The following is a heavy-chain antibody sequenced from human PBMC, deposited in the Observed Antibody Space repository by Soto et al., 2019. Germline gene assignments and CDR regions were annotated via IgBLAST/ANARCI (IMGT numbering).Heavy chain of an antibody. CDR2: INHSGST. CDR3: ARGVRVPADTHPPVFDY. J-gene: IGHJ4*02. D-gene: IGHD2-2*01. V-gene: IGHV4-34*01. Sequence: SETLSLTCAVYGGSFSGYYWSWIRQPPGKGLEWIGEINHSGSTSYNPSLKSRVTISVDTSKNQFSLKLSSVTAADTAVYYCARGVRVPADTHPPVFDYWGQGTLVTVSS. CDR1: GGSFSGYY.